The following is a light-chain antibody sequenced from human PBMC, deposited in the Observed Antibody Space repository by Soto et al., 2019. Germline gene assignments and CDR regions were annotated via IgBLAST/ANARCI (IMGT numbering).Light chain of an antibody. V-gene: IGKV1-5*03. Sequence: DIQMTQSPSTLSASVGDRVTITCRASQSLNNWLAWYQQKPGNAPKLLIYKVSNLESGVPSRFSGSGSGTEFTLTISRLQPDDFATYYCQQYNSYSWTFGQGTKVEIK. J-gene: IGKJ1*01. CDR1: QSLNNW. CDR3: QQYNSYSWT. CDR2: KVS.